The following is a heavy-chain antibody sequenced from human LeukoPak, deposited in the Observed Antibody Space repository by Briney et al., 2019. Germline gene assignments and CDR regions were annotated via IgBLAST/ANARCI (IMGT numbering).Heavy chain of an antibody. CDR1: GFSVSEYF. CDR3: GRDSTIGYYWTV. V-gene: IGHV3-72*01. Sequence: GGSLRLSCVASGFSVSEYFIDWLRQAPGKGLEWVSRTRTKARNYNTEYATSVKGRFTVSRDDSDNSVFLQMDSLRTDDTAVYYCGRDSTIGYYWTVWGQGTLVTVSS. D-gene: IGHD3-22*01. CDR2: TRTKARNYNT. J-gene: IGHJ4*02.